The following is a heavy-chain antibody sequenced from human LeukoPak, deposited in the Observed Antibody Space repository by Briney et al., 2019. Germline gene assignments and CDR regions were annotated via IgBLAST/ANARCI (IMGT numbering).Heavy chain of an antibody. V-gene: IGHV3-7*01. J-gene: IGHJ3*02. D-gene: IGHD3-22*01. CDR2: IKRDGSYK. CDR1: GFTFSTFW. CDR3: ARGSITMIVVVDDAFDI. Sequence: GGSLRLSCTASGFTFSTFWMSWVRQAPGKGLEWVANIKRDGSYKQYVDSVKGLFTISRDNAKNSLYLQMNNLRAEDTAVYFCARGSITMIVVVDDAFDIWGQGTMVTVSS.